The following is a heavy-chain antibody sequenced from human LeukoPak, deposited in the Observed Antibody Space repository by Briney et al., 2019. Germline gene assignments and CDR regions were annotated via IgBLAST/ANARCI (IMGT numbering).Heavy chain of an antibody. V-gene: IGHV3-30*18. D-gene: IGHD6-13*01. CDR3: AKVTTGIAAAGIDC. J-gene: IGHJ4*02. CDR1: GFTFRSYG. CDR2: ISNDGSNK. Sequence: GGSLRLSCAASGFTFRSYGMHWVRQAPGKGLEWVAVISNDGSNKYYADSVKGRFTISRDNSKNTLYLQMNSLRADDTAVYFCAKVTTGIAAAGIDCWGQGTLVIVSS.